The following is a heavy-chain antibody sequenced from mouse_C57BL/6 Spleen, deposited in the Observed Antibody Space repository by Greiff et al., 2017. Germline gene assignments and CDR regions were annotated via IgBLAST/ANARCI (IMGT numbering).Heavy chain of an antibody. D-gene: IGHD4-1*01. CDR1: GYSITSGYY. CDR3: ARDRDWDAPYFDY. Sequence: EVKLQESGPGLVKPSQSLSLTCSVTGYSITSGYYWNWIRQFPGNKLEWMGYISYDGSNNYNPSLKNRISITRDTSKNQFFLKLNSVTTEDTATYYCARDRDWDAPYFDYWGQGTTLTVSS. CDR2: ISYDGSN. J-gene: IGHJ2*01. V-gene: IGHV3-6*01.